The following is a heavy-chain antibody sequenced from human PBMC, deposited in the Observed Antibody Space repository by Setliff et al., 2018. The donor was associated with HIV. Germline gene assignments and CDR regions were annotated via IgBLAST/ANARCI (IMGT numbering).Heavy chain of an antibody. V-gene: IGHV1-2*02. CDR3: ARGPEEDDCSGGSCYGNFDP. D-gene: IGHD2-15*01. CDR1: GYTFTGYY. J-gene: IGHJ5*02. Sequence: VASVKVSCKASGYTFTGYYMHWVRQAPGQGLEWMGCINLNTGNTNYAQKFQGRVIVTRDTSINTAYMELSSLKSDDTAVYYCARGPEEDDCSGGSCYGNFDPWGQGTLVTVSS. CDR2: INLNTGNT.